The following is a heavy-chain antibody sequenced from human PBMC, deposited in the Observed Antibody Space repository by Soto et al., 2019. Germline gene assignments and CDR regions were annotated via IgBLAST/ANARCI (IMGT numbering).Heavy chain of an antibody. CDR2: IRSQIDGGTT. D-gene: IGHD4-17*01. CDR3: TTVAYGEYVSDY. V-gene: IGHV3-15*01. CDR1: GFAFTNAW. J-gene: IGHJ4*02. Sequence: GGSLRLSCAASGFAFTNAWMTWVSQAPGKALEWVGRIRSQIDGGTTDYAAPVKGRFTISRDDSKNTLYLQMNSLKTEDTAVYYCTTVAYGEYVSDYWGQGTLVTVSS.